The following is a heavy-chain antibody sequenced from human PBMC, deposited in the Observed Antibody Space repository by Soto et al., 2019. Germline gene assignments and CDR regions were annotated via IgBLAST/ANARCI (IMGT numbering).Heavy chain of an antibody. CDR3: ARYIGYYHYYMDV. CDR2: IYYSGST. CDR1: GGSISSSSSY. Sequence: SETLSLTCTVSGGSISSSSSYWGWIRQPPGKGLEWIGTIYYSGSTYYHPSLKSRVTISVDTSKNHFSLNLSSVTAADTAVYYCARYIGYYHYYMDVWGNGTTVTVSS. J-gene: IGHJ6*03. V-gene: IGHV4-39*02. D-gene: IGHD1-1*01.